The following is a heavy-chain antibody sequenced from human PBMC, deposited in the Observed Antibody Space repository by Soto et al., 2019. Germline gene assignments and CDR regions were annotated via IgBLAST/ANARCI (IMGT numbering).Heavy chain of an antibody. J-gene: IGHJ6*03. V-gene: IGHV1-8*01. CDR2: MNPNSGDT. D-gene: IGHD4-17*01. CDR3: ASVPFITVTQGQYYSHFMDV. CDR1: GYTFSSYD. Sequence: QEQLEQSGAEVKKPGASVKVSCKASGYTFSSYDINWVRQATGQGLEWMGWMNPNSGDTGYAQKFQGRVTMTGNTAISTAYMELSGLRSDDTALYYCASVPFITVTQGQYYSHFMDVWGKGTTVTVSS.